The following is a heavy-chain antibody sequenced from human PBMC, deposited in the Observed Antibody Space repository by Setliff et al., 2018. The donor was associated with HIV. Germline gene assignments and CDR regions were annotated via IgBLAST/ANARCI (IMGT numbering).Heavy chain of an antibody. D-gene: IGHD4-17*01. CDR1: GFTFSDHY. CDR2: TRNKANSYTT. J-gene: IGHJ4*02. V-gene: IGHV3-72*01. Sequence: GGSLRLSCAASGFTFSDHYMDWVRQAPGKGLEWVGRTRNKANSYTTEYAASVKGRFTISRDDSKNSLYLQMKSLKTEDTAVYYCARDRYGDYGTFDYWGQGTLVTVSS. CDR3: ARDRYGDYGTFDY.